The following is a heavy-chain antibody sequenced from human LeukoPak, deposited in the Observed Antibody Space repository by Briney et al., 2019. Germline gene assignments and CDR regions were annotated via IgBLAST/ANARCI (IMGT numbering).Heavy chain of an antibody. V-gene: IGHV3-21*01. CDR2: ICDSGSCI. CDR1: GFTFSCYS. J-gene: IGHJ6*03. D-gene: IGHD2-15*01. CDR3: ARDVAAIAGGYMDV. Sequence: GGSLRLSCAASGFTFSCYSMNWARQAPGKGLEWVSSICDSGSCIFYADSVKGRFTISRDNDKNSLYLQMNSLRAEDTAVYYCARDVAAIAGGYMDVWGKGTTVTVSS.